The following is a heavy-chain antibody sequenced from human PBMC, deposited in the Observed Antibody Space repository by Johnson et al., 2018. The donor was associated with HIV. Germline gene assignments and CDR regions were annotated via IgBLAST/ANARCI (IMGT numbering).Heavy chain of an antibody. CDR2: ISYDGSNK. J-gene: IGHJ3*02. Sequence: QEQLVESGGGVVQPGRSLRLSCAASGFTFSSYAMHWVNQAPGKGLEWVAVISYDGSNKYYADSVKGRFTISRDNSKNTLYLQMNSLRAEDTAVYYCARRGYSSSGGAFDIWGQGTMVTVSS. CDR1: GFTFSSYA. V-gene: IGHV3-30-3*01. CDR3: ARRGYSSSGGAFDI. D-gene: IGHD6-6*01.